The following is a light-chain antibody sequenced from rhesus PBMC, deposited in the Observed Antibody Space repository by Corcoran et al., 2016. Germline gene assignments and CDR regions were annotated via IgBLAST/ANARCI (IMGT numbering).Light chain of an antibody. Sequence: DIHMTQSPSSLSASVGDKVTITCRASQGISNALAWYQQKPGKAPKLLIYATSNLQSGVPSRFSGSGSGTDFPLTISSLDPEDVGVYHCYQHSSGYSFGQGTKVEIK. J-gene: IGKJ2*01. CDR1: QGISNA. V-gene: IGKV1-33*01. CDR2: ATS. CDR3: YQHSSGYS.